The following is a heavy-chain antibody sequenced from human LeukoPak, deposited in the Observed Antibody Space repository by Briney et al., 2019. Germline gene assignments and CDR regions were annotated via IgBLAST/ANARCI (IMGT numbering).Heavy chain of an antibody. D-gene: IGHD6-19*01. J-gene: IGHJ3*02. CDR2: IWYDGSNK. Sequence: GGSLRLSCAASGFTFSGPGMHWVRQAPGKGLEWVAVIWYDGSNKFYADSVRGRFTISRDNSKNTLYVQMNSLRAEDTAVYYCARGRGSGWYDAFDIWGQGTMVTVSS. CDR1: GFTFSGPG. CDR3: ARGRGSGWYDAFDI. V-gene: IGHV3-33*01.